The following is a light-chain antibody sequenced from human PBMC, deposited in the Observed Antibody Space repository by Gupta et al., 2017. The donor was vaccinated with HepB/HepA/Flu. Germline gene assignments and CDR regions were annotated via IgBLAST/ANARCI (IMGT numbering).Light chain of an antibody. CDR3: QQSYNSPWT. CDR2: LSS. Sequence: DIQMTQSPSSLSASVGDRVIITCRTTHDISRYLNWYQQRPGQAPKLLIYLSSSLQKGVPSRFSGGGSGTDFTLTISSLQPEEFATYFCQQSYNSPWTFGLGTKVEIK. J-gene: IGKJ1*01. V-gene: IGKV1-39*01. CDR1: HDISRY.